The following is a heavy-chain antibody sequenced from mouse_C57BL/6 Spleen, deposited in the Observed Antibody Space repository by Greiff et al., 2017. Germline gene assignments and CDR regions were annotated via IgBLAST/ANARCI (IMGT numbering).Heavy chain of an antibody. V-gene: IGHV1-69*01. D-gene: IGHD1-1*01. CDR1: GYTFTSYW. CDR3: ARATVVAKGGVDY. CDR2: IDPSDSYT. J-gene: IGHJ2*01. Sequence: VQLQQPGAELVMPGASVKLSCKASGYTFTSYWMHWVKQRPGQGLEWIGEIDPSDSYTNYNQKFKGKSTLTVDKSSSTAYMQLSSLTSEDSAVYYCARATVVAKGGVDYWGQGTTLTVSS.